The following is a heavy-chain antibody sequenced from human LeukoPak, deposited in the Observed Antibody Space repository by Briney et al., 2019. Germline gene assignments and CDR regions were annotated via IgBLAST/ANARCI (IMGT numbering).Heavy chain of an antibody. CDR2: IYYSGST. V-gene: IGHV4-39*07. Sequence: SETLSLTCTVSGGSISSSSYYWGWIRQPPGKGLEWIGSIYYSGSTYYNPSLKSRVTISVDTSKNQFSLKLSSVTAADTAVYYCAKQGYCSGGSCYVYSQHWGQGTLVTVSS. D-gene: IGHD2-15*01. CDR3: AKQGYCSGGSCYVYSQH. J-gene: IGHJ1*01. CDR1: GGSISSSSYY.